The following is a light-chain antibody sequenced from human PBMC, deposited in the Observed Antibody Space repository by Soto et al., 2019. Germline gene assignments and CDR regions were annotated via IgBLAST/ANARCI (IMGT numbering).Light chain of an antibody. V-gene: IGKV4-1*01. J-gene: IGKJ1*01. CDR3: QQYHSTPKT. CDR1: QSVLYSSNNKNY. Sequence: DIVMTQSPDSLAVSLGERATINCKSSQSVLYSSNNKNYLAWYQQKPGQPPKLLIYWASTREFGVPDRFSGSGSGTDFTLTISSLQAEDVAVYYCQQYHSTPKTFGQGTKVDIK. CDR2: WAS.